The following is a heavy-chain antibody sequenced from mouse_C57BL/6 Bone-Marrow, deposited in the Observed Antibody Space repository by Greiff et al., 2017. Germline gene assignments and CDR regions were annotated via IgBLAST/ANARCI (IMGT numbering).Heavy chain of an antibody. CDR1: GFTFSSYA. V-gene: IGHV5-4*01. CDR3: AREVTYDV. CDR2: ISDGGSYT. D-gene: IGHD2-12*01. Sequence: EVQRVESGGGLVKPGGSLKLSCAASGFTFSSYAMSWVRQTPEKRLEWVATISDGGSYTYYPDNVKGRFTISRDNAKNNLCLQMGHLKSEDTAMYYCAREVTYDVWGTGTTVTVSS. J-gene: IGHJ1*03.